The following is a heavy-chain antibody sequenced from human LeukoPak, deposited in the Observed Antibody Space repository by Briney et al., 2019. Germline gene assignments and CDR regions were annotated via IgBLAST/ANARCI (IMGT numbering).Heavy chain of an antibody. Sequence: SETLSLTCTVSGGSISSYYWSWIRQPPGKGLEWIGEINHSGSTNYNPSLKSRVTISVDTSKNQFSLKLSSVTAADTAVYYCATGGFGELLYYFDYWGQGTLVTVSS. CDR1: GGSISSYY. J-gene: IGHJ4*02. CDR3: ATGGFGELLYYFDY. D-gene: IGHD3-10*01. V-gene: IGHV4-34*01. CDR2: INHSGST.